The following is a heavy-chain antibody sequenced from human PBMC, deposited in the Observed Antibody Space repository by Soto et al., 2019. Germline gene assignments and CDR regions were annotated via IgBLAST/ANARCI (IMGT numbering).Heavy chain of an antibody. V-gene: IGHV3-48*02. CDR1: GFTFSSYS. D-gene: IGHD2-21*01. J-gene: IGHJ6*02. CDR2: ISGSSSTI. Sequence: PGGSLRLSCAASGFTFSSYSMNWVRQAPGKGLEWVSYISGSSSTIYYADSVKGRFTISRDNAKNSLYLQMNSLRDEDTAVYYCARAPLNIPYFYYYGMDVWGQGTTVTVSS. CDR3: ARAPLNIPYFYYYGMDV.